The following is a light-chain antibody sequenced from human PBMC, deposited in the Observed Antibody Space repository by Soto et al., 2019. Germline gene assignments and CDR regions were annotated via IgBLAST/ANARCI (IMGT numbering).Light chain of an antibody. CDR2: AAS. CDR3: QTYNSAHWT. CDR1: QGISNY. J-gene: IGKJ1*01. Sequence: DIQMTQSPSSLSASVGDRVTITCRASQGISNYLAWYQQKPGKVPKLLIYAASTLQSGAPSRLSGSGSGTDFTLTIRSLQPADVATYYCQTYNSAHWTFGQGTQV. V-gene: IGKV1-27*01.